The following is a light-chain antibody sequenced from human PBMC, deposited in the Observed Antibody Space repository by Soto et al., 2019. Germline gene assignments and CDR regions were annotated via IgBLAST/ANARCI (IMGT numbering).Light chain of an antibody. CDR2: GAS. CDR1: QSVSSSY. CDR3: QQYGSSPPTWT. V-gene: IGKV3-20*01. J-gene: IGKJ1*01. Sequence: EIVLTQSPGTLSLSPGERATLSCKASQSVSSSYLAWYQQKPGQAPRLPIYGASSRATGIPDRFSGSGSGTDFTRTISRLEPEDCAVYYCQQYGSSPPTWTFGQGTKVEIK.